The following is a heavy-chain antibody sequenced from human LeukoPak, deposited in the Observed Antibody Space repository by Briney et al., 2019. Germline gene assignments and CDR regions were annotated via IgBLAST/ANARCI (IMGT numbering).Heavy chain of an antibody. J-gene: IGHJ4*02. CDR1: GASISGYY. D-gene: IGHD1-1*01. CDR3: ARGERPGCDY. V-gene: IGHV4-59*01. CDR2: IYYSGST. Sequence: PSETLSLTCTVSGASISGYYWSRIRQPPGRGLEWIGYIYYSGSTSYNPSLRSRVTISVDTSNNQFSLKLSSVTAADTAVYYCARGERPGCDYWGQGTLVTVSS.